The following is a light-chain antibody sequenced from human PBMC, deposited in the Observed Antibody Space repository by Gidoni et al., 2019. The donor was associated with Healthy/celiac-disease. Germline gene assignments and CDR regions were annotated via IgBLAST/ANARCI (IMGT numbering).Light chain of an antibody. Sequence: DIQMTQSPSSLSASVGDRVSITCRASQSISNFLNWYQQIPGKTPRLLIYTASSLQSGVPSRFSGSGAGTDFTLTISSLQPEDFATYYCQQSYSGPGTFXHXTRLXIK. CDR2: TAS. V-gene: IGKV1-39*01. CDR1: QSISNF. J-gene: IGKJ5*01. CDR3: QQSYSGPGT.